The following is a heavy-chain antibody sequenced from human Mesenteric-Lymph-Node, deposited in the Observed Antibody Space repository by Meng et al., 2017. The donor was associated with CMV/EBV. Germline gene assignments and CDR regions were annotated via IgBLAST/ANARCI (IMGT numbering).Heavy chain of an antibody. CDR1: GGTFSSYT. Sequence: SVKVSCKASGGTFSSYTISWVRQAPGQGLEWMGRIIPILGIANYAQKFQGRVTITADRSTSTTYMEISGLTSEDTAMFYCAATRGAARPEGFDFWGQGTMVTVSS. V-gene: IGHV1-69*02. CDR2: IIPILGIA. J-gene: IGHJ3*01. D-gene: IGHD6-6*01. CDR3: AATRGAARPEGFDF.